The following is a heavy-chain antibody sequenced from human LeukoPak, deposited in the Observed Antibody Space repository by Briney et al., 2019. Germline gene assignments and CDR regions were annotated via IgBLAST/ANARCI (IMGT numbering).Heavy chain of an antibody. V-gene: IGHV3-23*01. Sequence: GGSLRLSCAASGYTFSCYTMSWFRQAPGKGLEWVSTISNSGRNTFYTDSVKGRFTISRDNSKNTLYLQMNSLRAGDTAVYSCARARGYCAADCSRYAFDYWGQGTLVTVSS. CDR2: ISNSGRNT. J-gene: IGHJ4*02. CDR1: GYTFSCYT. CDR3: ARARGYCAADCSRYAFDY. D-gene: IGHD2-21*02.